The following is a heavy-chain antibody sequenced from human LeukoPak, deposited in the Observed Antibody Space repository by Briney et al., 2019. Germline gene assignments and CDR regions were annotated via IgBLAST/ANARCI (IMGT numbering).Heavy chain of an antibody. J-gene: IGHJ4*02. CDR2: ISGDGGST. Sequence: GGSVRLSCAACVFTFHDYAMHWVRQAPGKGLEWVSLISGDGGSTYYADSVKGRFTISRDNSKSSLYLQKNSLRTENTALYYCVKDIGVVETDFDYWGQGNLVTVSS. V-gene: IGHV3-43*02. D-gene: IGHD2-21*01. CDR1: VFTFHDYA. CDR3: VKDIGVVETDFDY.